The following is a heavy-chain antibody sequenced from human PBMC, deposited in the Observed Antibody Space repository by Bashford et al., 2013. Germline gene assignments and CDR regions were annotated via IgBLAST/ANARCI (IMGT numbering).Heavy chain of an antibody. CDR2: IIHSGST. CDR1: GGSFSGYY. J-gene: IGHJ1*01. D-gene: IGHD2-15*01. Sequence: SETLSLTCAVYGGSFSGYYWSWIRQPPGKGLEWIGEIIHSGSTNYNPSLKSRVTISLDTSKNQFSLKLSSVTAADTAVFYCARAPGLYCSGGSCYSGHAEYFQHWGQGTLVTVSS. CDR3: ARAPGLYCSGGSCYSGHAEYFQH. V-gene: IGHV4-34*12.